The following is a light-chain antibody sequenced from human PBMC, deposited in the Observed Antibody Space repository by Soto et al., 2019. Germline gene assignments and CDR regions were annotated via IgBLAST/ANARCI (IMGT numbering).Light chain of an antibody. J-gene: IGLJ1*01. CDR2: EVS. Sequence: QSVLTQPASVTGSPGQLVTISCTGTSSDVGGYNYVSWYQQHPGKAPKLMIYEVSNRPSGVSNRFSGSKSGNTASLTISGLHAEDEADYYCSSYTSSSTRVFGTGTKVTVL. V-gene: IGLV2-14*01. CDR1: SSDVGGYNY. CDR3: SSYTSSSTRV.